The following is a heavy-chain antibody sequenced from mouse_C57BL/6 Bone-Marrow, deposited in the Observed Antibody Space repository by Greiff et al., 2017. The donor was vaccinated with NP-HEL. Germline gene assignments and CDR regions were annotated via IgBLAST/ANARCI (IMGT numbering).Heavy chain of an antibody. V-gene: IGHV1-80*01. CDR2: IYPGDGDT. CDR3: ARYGYDLYAMDY. D-gene: IGHD2-2*01. Sequence: QVQLQQSGAELVKPGASVKISCKASGYAFSSYWMNWVKQRPGKGLEWIGQIYPGDGDTNYNGKFKGKATLTADKSSSTAYMQLSSLTSEDSAVYFCARYGYDLYAMDYWGQGTSVTVSS. J-gene: IGHJ4*01. CDR1: GYAFSSYW.